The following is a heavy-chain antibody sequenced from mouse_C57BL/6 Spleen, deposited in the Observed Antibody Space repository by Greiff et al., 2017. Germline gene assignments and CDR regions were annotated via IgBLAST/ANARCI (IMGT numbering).Heavy chain of an antibody. Sequence: EVKVVESGGGLVQPGGSLSLSCAASGFTFTDYYMSWVRQPPGKALEWLGFIRNKANGYTTEYSASVKGRFTISRDNSQSILYLQMNALRAEASATYYCARSHDGYCVPPAWFAYWGQGTLVTVSA. V-gene: IGHV7-3*01. CDR1: GFTFTDYY. CDR3: ARSHDGYCVPPAWFAY. J-gene: IGHJ3*01. D-gene: IGHD2-3*01. CDR2: IRNKANGYTT.